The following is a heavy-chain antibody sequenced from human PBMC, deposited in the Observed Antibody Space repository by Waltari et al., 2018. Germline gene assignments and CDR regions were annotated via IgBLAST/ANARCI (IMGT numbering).Heavy chain of an antibody. J-gene: IGHJ4*02. CDR1: GYTLSNYY. D-gene: IGHD3-10*01. Sequence: QVQLVQSGAEVKKPGASVKVSCQASGYTLSNYYMHWVRQAPGQGLEGKGRINPYNGATSYTKQSQGKLTMTTDTSTNTVYMEVKSLKSDDTAVYYCAREGRAGEPKKSWDYWGQGTLVSVSS. CDR3: AREGRAGEPKKSWDY. CDR2: INPYNGAT. V-gene: IGHV1-2*02.